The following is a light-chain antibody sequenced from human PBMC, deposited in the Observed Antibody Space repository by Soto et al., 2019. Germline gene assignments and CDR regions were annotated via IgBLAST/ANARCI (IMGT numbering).Light chain of an antibody. CDR2: DVS. V-gene: IGLV2-11*01. Sequence: QSVLTQPRSVSGSPGQSVTISCTGTSSDVGGYNYVSWYQQHAGKAPKLMIYDVSKRPSGVPDRFSGSKSVNTASLTISGLQAEDEADYYCCSYAGSYTVLFGGGTKLTVL. CDR3: CSYAGSYTVL. CDR1: SSDVGGYNY. J-gene: IGLJ2*01.